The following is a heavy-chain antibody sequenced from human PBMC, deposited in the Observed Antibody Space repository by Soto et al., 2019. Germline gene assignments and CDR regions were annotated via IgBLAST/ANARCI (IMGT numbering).Heavy chain of an antibody. CDR1: GGTFSSYT. CDR3: ARGTGDSLYFAY. V-gene: IGHV1-69*02. CDR2: IIPILGIA. Sequence: QVQLVQSGAEVKKPGSSVKVSCKASGGTFSSYTISWVRQAPGQGLEWMGRIIPILGIANYAKKFEGRVTITADKSPSTVSMALCSLRSEVAAVYYCARGTGDSLYFAYWGRGTLVTVSS. J-gene: IGHJ4*02. D-gene: IGHD7-27*01.